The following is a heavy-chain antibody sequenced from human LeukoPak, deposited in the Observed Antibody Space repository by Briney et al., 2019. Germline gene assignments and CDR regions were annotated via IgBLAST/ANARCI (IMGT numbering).Heavy chain of an antibody. J-gene: IGHJ4*02. Sequence: GRSLRVSCAASGFTFSSYGMHWVRQAPGKGLEWVAVISYDGSNKYYADSVKGRFTISRDNSKNTLYLQMNSLRAEDTAVYYCAKDLAGYFDYWGQGTLVTVSS. CDR2: ISYDGSNK. V-gene: IGHV3-30*18. CDR3: AKDLAGYFDY. CDR1: GFTFSSYG.